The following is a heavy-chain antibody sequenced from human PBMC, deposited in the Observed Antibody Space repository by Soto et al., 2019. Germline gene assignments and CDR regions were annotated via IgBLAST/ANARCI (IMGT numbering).Heavy chain of an antibody. CDR1: GGTFRNYP. CDR2: IIPIFGTA. D-gene: IGHD1-1*01. Sequence: GASVKVSCKASGGTFRNYPFSWVRQAPGQGLEWMGGIIPIFGTANYAQKFQGRVTITADESTTTVYMELSSLRSEDTAVYYCARVLEFRDGYISHFDFWGQGTLVTVSS. CDR3: ARVLEFRDGYISHFDF. J-gene: IGHJ4*02. V-gene: IGHV1-69*13.